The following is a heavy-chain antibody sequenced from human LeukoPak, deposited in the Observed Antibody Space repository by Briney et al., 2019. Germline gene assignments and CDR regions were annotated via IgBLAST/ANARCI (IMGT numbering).Heavy chain of an antibody. D-gene: IGHD6-13*01. V-gene: IGHV1-2*06. J-gene: IGHJ4*02. CDR1: GYTFTGYY. Sequence: GASVKVSCKASGYTFTGYYMHWVRQAPGRGLEWMRRINPNSGGTNSAQKFQGRVTMTKDTSISTAYMELSRLRSDDTAVYYCARVLMGIAAAGKDYWGQGTLVTVSS. CDR3: ARVLMGIAAAGKDY. CDR2: INPNSGGT.